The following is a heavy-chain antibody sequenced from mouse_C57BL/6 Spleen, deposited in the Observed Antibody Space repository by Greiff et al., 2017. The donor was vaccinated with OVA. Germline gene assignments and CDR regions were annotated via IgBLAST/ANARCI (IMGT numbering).Heavy chain of an antibody. V-gene: IGHV1-59*01. CDR3: ARRITTDWYFDV. Sequence: QVQLQQSGAELVRPGTSVKLSCKASGYTFTSYWMHWVKQRPGQGLEWIGVIDPSDSYTNYNQKFKGKATLTVDTSSSTAYMQLSSLTSEDSAVYYCARRITTDWYFDVWGTGTTVTVSS. CDR2: IDPSDSYT. D-gene: IGHD1-1*01. J-gene: IGHJ1*03. CDR1: GYTFTSYW.